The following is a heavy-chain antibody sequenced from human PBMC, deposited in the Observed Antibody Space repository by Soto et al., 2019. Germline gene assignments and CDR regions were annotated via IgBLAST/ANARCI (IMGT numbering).Heavy chain of an antibody. CDR1: GGTFSSYA. J-gene: IGHJ4*02. CDR2: IIPIFGTA. Sequence: QVQLVQSGAEVKKPVSSVKVSCKASGGTFSSYAIRWVRQAPGQGLERMGGIIPIFGTANYAQKFQGRGTITADESTSTAYMELSSLRSVDTAVYYCARNGDYISVWVYCGQGTLVTVSS. V-gene: IGHV1-69*12. CDR3: ARNGDYISVWVY. D-gene: IGHD4-17*01.